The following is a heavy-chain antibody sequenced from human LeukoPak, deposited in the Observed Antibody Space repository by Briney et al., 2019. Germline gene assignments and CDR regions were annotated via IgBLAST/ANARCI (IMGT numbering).Heavy chain of an antibody. V-gene: IGHV4-31*03. Sequence: PSQTLSLTCTVSGGSISSGGYYWTWIRQLPGKGLEYIGHMYDRGSTYYNPSLKSRLTISVDTSKNQFSLKVKSVTAADTAVYYCARGRGLLDYWGQGTLVTVSS. CDR1: GGSISSGGYY. J-gene: IGHJ4*02. CDR3: ARGRGLLDY. CDR2: MYDRGST.